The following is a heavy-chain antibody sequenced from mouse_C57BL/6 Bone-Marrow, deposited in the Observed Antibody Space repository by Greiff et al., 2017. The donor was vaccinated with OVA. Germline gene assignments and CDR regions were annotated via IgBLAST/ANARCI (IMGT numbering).Heavy chain of an antibody. J-gene: IGHJ2*01. CDR1: GFNIKDDY. V-gene: IGHV14-4*01. CDR2: IDPENGDT. D-gene: IGHD1-1*01. CDR3: TNYYGSSDD. Sequence: VQLQQSGAELVRPGASVKLSCTASGFNIKDDYMHWVKQRPEQGLEWIGWIDPENGDTEYASKFQGKATIPADTSSNPAYLHLSSRTSEDTAVYYCTNYYGSSDDWGQGTTLTVSS.